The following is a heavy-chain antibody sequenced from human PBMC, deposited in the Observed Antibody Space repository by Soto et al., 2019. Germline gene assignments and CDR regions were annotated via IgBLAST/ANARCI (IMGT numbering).Heavy chain of an antibody. J-gene: IGHJ2*01. D-gene: IGHD3-16*01. CDR1: GFSVSSHY. CDR3: GRGSYVSL. V-gene: IGHV3-53*02. CDR2: IYNGGDT. Sequence: EVQLVETGGGLTQPGGSLRLSCAASGFSVSSHYMNWVRQAPGKGLEWVSIIYNGGDTYYADSVKGRFTISRDDSKNTLFLQMNSLRADDTAVYYCGRGSYVSLWGRGTLVTVSS.